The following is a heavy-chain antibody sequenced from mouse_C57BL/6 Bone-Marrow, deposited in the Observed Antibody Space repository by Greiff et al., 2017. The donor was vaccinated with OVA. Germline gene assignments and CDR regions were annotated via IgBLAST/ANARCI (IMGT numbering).Heavy chain of an antibody. Sequence: EVQLQQSGPELVKPGASVKISCKASGYTFTDYYMNWVKQSHGKSLEWIGDINPNNGGTSYNQKFKGKATLTVDKSSSTAYMELRSLTSEDSAVYYCARGGAYYYGRDFDVWGTGTTVTVSS. CDR1: GYTFTDYY. CDR3: ARGGAYYYGRDFDV. V-gene: IGHV1-26*01. CDR2: INPNNGGT. J-gene: IGHJ1*03. D-gene: IGHD1-1*01.